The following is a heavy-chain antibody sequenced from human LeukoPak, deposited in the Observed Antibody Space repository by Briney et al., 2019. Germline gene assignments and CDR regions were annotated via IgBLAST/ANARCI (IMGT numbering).Heavy chain of an antibody. CDR2: ISAYNSNT. D-gene: IGHD1-26*01. J-gene: IGHJ3*02. Sequence: GATVKVSCKASGYTFTSYGISWVRQAPGQGLEWMGWISAYNSNTNYAQKLQGRVTMTTDTSTSTAYMELRSLRSDDTAVYYYARDRGREWELAETFDIWGQGTMVTVSS. V-gene: IGHV1-18*01. CDR1: GYTFTSYG. CDR3: ARDRGREWELAETFDI.